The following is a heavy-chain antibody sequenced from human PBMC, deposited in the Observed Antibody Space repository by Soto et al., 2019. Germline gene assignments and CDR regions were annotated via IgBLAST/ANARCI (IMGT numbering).Heavy chain of an antibody. J-gene: IGHJ4*02. CDR1: GYTFTSYG. CDR3: ARDRGVAGDY. V-gene: IGHV1-18*01. D-gene: IGHD6-19*01. Sequence: QVQLVQSGAEVKKPGASVKVSCKASGYTFTSYGISWVRQAPGQGLEWMGWISAYNGNTNYAQKLXGXVXMAXDTYTSTAYMELRSLRSDDTAVYYCARDRGVAGDYWGQGTLVTVSS. CDR2: ISAYNGNT.